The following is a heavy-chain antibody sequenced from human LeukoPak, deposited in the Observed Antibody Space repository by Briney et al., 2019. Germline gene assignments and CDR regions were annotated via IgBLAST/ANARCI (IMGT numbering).Heavy chain of an antibody. CDR2: IIPIFGTA. Sequence: RIIPIFGTANYSQNFQRRVTITTDESTIKAYMELSSLRSEDTAVYYCTYYYDSSGYLDYWGQGTLVTVSS. V-gene: IGHV1-69*05. CDR3: TYYYDSSGYLDY. J-gene: IGHJ4*02. D-gene: IGHD3-22*01.